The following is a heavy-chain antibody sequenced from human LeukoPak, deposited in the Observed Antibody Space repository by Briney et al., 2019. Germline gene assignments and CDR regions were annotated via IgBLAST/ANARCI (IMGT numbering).Heavy chain of an antibody. Sequence: SETLSLTCTVSGGSISSSSYYWGWIRQPPGKGLEWIGSIYYSGSTYYNPSLKSRVTISVDTSKNQFSLKLSSVTAADTAVYYCARVGTTVVNRFDYWGQGTLVTVSS. CDR2: IYYSGST. CDR1: GGSISSSSYY. CDR3: ARVGTTVVNRFDY. D-gene: IGHD4-23*01. V-gene: IGHV4-39*07. J-gene: IGHJ4*02.